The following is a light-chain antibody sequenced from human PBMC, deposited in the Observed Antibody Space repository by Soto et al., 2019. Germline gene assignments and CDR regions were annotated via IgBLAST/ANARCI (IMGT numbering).Light chain of an antibody. CDR3: QAWDSSIVV. V-gene: IGLV3-1*01. CDR2: QDI. Sequence: SYELTQPPSVSVSPGQTASIACSGDKLGHKYVSWYQQKPGQSPVLVIYQDIKRPSGIPERFSGSNSGNTATLTISGTQAMDEADYYCQAWDSSIVVFGGGTKLTVL. J-gene: IGLJ2*01. CDR1: KLGHKY.